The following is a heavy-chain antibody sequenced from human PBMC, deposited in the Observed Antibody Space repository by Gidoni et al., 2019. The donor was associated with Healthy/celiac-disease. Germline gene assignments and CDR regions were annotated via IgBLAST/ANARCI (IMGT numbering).Heavy chain of an antibody. Sequence: EVQLLESGGGLVQPGGSLRLSCSASGFTFSSYAMSWVRQAPGKGLEWVSAISGSGGSTYYADSVKGRFTISRDNSKNTLYLQMNSLRAEDTAVYYCAKDKALYYYDSSGYYWPANYFDYWGQGTLVTVSS. CDR2: ISGSGGST. V-gene: IGHV3-23*01. D-gene: IGHD3-22*01. CDR1: GFTFSSYA. J-gene: IGHJ4*02. CDR3: AKDKALYYYDSSGYYWPANYFDY.